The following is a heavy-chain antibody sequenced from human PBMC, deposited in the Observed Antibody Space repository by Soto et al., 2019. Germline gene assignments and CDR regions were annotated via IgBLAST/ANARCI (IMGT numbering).Heavy chain of an antibody. J-gene: IGHJ4*02. D-gene: IGHD2-8*01. CDR1: GYSFTSYW. CDR3: VRLSGCSNGVCYRFDY. V-gene: IGHV5-51*01. Sequence: PGESLKISCKGSGYSFTSYWIGWVRQMPGKGLEWMGIIYPGDSDTRYSPSFQGQVTISADKSIGTAYLQWSSLKASDTAIYYCVRLSGCSNGVCYRFDYWGQGILVTVSS. CDR2: IYPGDSDT.